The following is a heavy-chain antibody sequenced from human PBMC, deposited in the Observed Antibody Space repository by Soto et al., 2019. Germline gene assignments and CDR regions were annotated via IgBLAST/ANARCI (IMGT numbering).Heavy chain of an antibody. D-gene: IGHD2-2*01. J-gene: IGHJ6*03. CDR3: ARGKDIVVVPAAKLPHYYYCMDV. CDR1: GGSFSGYY. V-gene: IGHV4-34*01. Sequence: SETLSLTCAVYGGSFSGYYWSWIRQPPGKGLEWIGEINHSGSTNYNPSLKSRVTISVDTSKNQFSLKLSSVTAADTAVYYCARGKDIVVVPAAKLPHYYYCMDVWGKGTTVTVSS. CDR2: INHSGST.